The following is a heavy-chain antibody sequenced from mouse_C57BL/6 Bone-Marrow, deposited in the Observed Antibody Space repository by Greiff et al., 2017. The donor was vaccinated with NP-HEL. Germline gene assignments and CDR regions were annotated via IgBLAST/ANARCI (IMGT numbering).Heavy chain of an antibody. D-gene: IGHD1-1*01. CDR2: IYPGNSDT. J-gene: IGHJ1*03. V-gene: IGHV1-5*01. CDR1: GYTFTSYW. CDR3: TRVLLRSLYWYFDV. Sequence: VQLQQSGTVLARPGASVKMSCKTSGYTFTSYWMHWVKQRPGQGLEWIGAIYPGNSDTSYNQKFKGKAKPTAVTSASTAYMELSSLTNEDSAVYYCTRVLLRSLYWYFDVWGTGTTVTVSS.